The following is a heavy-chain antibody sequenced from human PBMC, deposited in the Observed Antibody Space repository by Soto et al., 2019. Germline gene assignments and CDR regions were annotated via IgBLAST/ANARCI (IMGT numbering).Heavy chain of an antibody. V-gene: IGHV3-74*01. CDR2: INSDETIT. CDR1: GFTFSNYW. CDR3: VCFECGRTEVVTAMEANGY. Sequence: LRLSCAASGFTFSNYWMHWVRQGPGKGLVWVSRINSDETITSYADSVKGRFTISRDNAKNTLYLQMSSLRVEDTALYYCVCFECGRTEVVTAMEANGYWGQGTLVTVSS. D-gene: IGHD2-21*02. J-gene: IGHJ4*02.